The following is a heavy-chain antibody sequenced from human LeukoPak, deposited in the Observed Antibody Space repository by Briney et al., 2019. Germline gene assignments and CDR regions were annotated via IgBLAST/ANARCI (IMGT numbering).Heavy chain of an antibody. CDR3: AGGYAFDV. V-gene: IGHV6-1*01. J-gene: IGHJ3*01. CDR1: GDSVSNNNYA. Sequence: SQTLSLTCAISGDSVSNNNYAWNWIRQSPSRGLEWLGSTYYRSQWKNDYAQFLMGRISVDPDTSKNQFSLHLRSVTPDETAVYYCAGGYAFDVWGQGTMVTVSS. CDR2: TYYRSQWKN.